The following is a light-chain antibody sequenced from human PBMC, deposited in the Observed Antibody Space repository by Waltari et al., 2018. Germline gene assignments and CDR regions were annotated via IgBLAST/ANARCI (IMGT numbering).Light chain of an antibody. CDR2: EVR. CDR3: TSYTSTSTLGV. V-gene: IGLV2-14*01. Sequence: QSALTQPASVSGSPGQSITISCTGTRSEVGGYKYVSWYQQHTGKAPNVMIYEVRNLPSVVSNRLAGSTSGNTASLTISGLQAEDEADYYCTSYTSTSTLGVFGGGTKLTVL. CDR1: RSEVGGYKY. J-gene: IGLJ3*02.